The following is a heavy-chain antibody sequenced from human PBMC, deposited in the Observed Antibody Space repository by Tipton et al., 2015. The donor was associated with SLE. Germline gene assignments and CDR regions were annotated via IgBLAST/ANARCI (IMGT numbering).Heavy chain of an antibody. CDR2: IYYSGST. J-gene: IGHJ3*02. CDR1: GGSFSGYY. CDR3: ARALDDYIAFDI. V-gene: IGHV4-59*08. Sequence: TLSLTCPVYGGSFSGYYWSWIRQPPGKGLEWIGYIYYSGSTNYNPSLKSRVTISVDTSKNQFSLKLSSVTAADTAVYYCARALDDYIAFDIWGQGTMVTVSS. D-gene: IGHD4-11*01.